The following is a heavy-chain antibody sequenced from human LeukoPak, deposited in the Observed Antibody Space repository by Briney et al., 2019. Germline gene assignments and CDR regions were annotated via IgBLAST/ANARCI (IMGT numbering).Heavy chain of an antibody. V-gene: IGHV3-21*01. Sequence: GGSLRLSCAASGFTFSSYSMNWVRQAPGKGLEWVSSITNDNNYIYYADSVEGRFTISRDNAKNSLYLQMNSLRAEDTAVYYCARRYFDLWGQGTLVTVSS. J-gene: IGHJ4*02. CDR3: ARRYFDL. CDR2: ITNDNNYI. CDR1: GFTFSSYS.